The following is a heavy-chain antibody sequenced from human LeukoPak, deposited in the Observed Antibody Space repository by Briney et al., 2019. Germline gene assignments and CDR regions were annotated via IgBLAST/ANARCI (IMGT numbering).Heavy chain of an antibody. CDR2: ISSSSSYI. V-gene: IGHV3-21*01. J-gene: IGHJ4*02. CDR3: ARDSGKY. D-gene: IGHD3-10*01. CDR1: GFTFSSYA. Sequence: PGRSLRLSCAASGFTFSSYAMHWVRQAPGKGLEWVSSISSSSSYIYYADSVKGRFTISRDNAKNSLYLQMNSLRAEDTAVYYCARDSGKYWGQGTLVTVSS.